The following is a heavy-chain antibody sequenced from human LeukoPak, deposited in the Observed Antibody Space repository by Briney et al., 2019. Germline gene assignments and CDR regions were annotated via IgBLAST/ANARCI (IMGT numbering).Heavy chain of an antibody. J-gene: IGHJ4*02. CDR2: IYPGDSDT. D-gene: IGHD3-16*01. CDR3: ARLGVDNERVNYFDF. CDR1: GYTFATDW. Sequence: GESLKISCKGSGYTFATDWIGWVRQVPGKGLEWMGVIYPGDSDTKYSPSFQGQVTLSADRSISTAYLQWRSLKASDTAMYYWARLGVDNERVNYFDFWGQGTLVTVSS. V-gene: IGHV5-51*01.